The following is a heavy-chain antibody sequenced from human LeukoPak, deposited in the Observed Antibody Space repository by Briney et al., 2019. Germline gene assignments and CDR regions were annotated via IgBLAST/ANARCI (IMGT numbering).Heavy chain of an antibody. CDR2: INHSGST. D-gene: IGHD1-7*01. V-gene: IGHV4-34*01. CDR1: GGSFSGYY. J-gene: IGHJ6*02. Sequence: SETPSLTCAVYGGSFSGYYWSWIRQPPGKGLEWIGEINHSGSTNYNPSLKSRVTISVDTSKNQFSLKLSSVTAADTAVYYCARAHPGITGTTRKYYGMDVWGQGTTVTVSS. CDR3: ARAHPGITGTTRKYYGMDV.